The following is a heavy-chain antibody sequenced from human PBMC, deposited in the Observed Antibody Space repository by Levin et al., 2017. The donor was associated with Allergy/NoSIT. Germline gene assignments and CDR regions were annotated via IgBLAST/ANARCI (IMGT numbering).Heavy chain of an antibody. Sequence: SQTLSLTCTVSGGSISSYYWSWIRQPPGKGLEWIGYIYYSGSTNYNPSLKSRVTISVDTSKNQFSLKLSSVTAADTAVYYCARVGIAAAQSPEAFDIWGQGTMVTVSS. CDR2: IYYSGST. V-gene: IGHV4-59*01. CDR3: ARVGIAAAQSPEAFDI. CDR1: GGSISSYY. J-gene: IGHJ3*02. D-gene: IGHD6-13*01.